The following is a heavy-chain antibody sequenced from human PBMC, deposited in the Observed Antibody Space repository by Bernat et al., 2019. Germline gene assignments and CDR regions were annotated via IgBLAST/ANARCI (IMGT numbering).Heavy chain of an antibody. Sequence: QVQLQESGPGLVKPSQTLSLTCTVSGASISSGGYYWSWIRQHPGKGLEWIGYIYYSGSTYYNPSLKSRVTISVDTSKNQFSLKLSSVTAADTAVYYGARERYYYESSGGSDAFDIWGQGTMVTVSS. J-gene: IGHJ3*02. CDR2: IYYSGST. D-gene: IGHD3-22*01. V-gene: IGHV4-31*03. CDR1: GASISSGGYY. CDR3: ARERYYYESSGGSDAFDI.